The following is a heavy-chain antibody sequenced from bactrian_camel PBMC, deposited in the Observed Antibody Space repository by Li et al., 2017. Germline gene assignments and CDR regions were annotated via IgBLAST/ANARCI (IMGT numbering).Heavy chain of an antibody. CDR3: AADSAPTMGWVRDPRY. V-gene: IGHV3S53*01. Sequence: VESGGGSVQTGGSLTLSCTVSGFNFGNNLVGWFRQAPGKEREGVAAIGSDARVRYADSVKGRFTISQNNAKNTLYLQMNSLKPEDTAMYYCAADSAPTMGWVRDPRYWGQGTQVTVS. D-gene: IGHD5*01. CDR2: IGSDARV. CDR1: GFNFGNNL. J-gene: IGHJ4*01.